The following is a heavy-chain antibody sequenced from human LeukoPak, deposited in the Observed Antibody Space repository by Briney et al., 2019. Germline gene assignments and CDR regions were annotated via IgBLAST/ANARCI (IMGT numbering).Heavy chain of an antibody. CDR3: ARGYYGDPSQVYYFDY. D-gene: IGHD4-17*01. V-gene: IGHV3-7*01. Sequence: PGGSLRLSCAASGFRFNTYWMSWVRQAPGKGLEWVANIKQDGNEKYYADSVKGRFTISRDIAKNSLYLQMNSLRAEDTAVYYCARGYYGDPSQVYYFDYWGQGTLVTVSS. CDR2: IKQDGNEK. CDR1: GFRFNTYW. J-gene: IGHJ4*02.